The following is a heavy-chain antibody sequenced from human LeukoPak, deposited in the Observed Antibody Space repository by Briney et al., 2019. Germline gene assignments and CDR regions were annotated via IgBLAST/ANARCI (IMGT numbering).Heavy chain of an antibody. V-gene: IGHV1-46*01. J-gene: IGHJ3*02. Sequence: ASVKVSCKASGYTFTSYYMHWVRQAPGQGLEWTGIINPSGGSTTYAQKFQGGVTMTRDTSTSTVYMELSSLRSGDTAVYYCARSYSSSDAFDIWGQGTMVTVSS. CDR2: INPSGGST. D-gene: IGHD6-6*01. CDR3: ARSYSSSDAFDI. CDR1: GYTFTSYY.